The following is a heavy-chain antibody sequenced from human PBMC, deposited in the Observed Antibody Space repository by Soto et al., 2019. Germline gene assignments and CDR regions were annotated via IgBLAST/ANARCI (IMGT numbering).Heavy chain of an antibody. Sequence: EVQLLESGGGLVQPGGSLRLSCAASGFTFSSYAMSWVRQAPGKGLEWVSAISGSGGSTYYADSVKGRFTISRDNSKNTLYLQLHSLRAEDTAVYYCAKDPDVLRFLEWLSPAYGMDVWGQGTTVTVSS. CDR2: ISGSGGST. J-gene: IGHJ6*02. CDR3: AKDPDVLRFLEWLSPAYGMDV. CDR1: GFTFSSYA. V-gene: IGHV3-23*01. D-gene: IGHD3-3*01.